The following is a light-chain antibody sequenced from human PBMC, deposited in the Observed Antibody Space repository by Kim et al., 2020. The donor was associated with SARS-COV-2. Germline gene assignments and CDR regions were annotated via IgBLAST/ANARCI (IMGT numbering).Light chain of an antibody. CDR1: SSDVGGYNY. Sequence: GQSLAISCTGTSSDVGGYNYVSWYQQCPGKPPKLIIYDVTKRPSGVSSRFSGSKSANTASLTISGLQADDEADYYCSSYTSSDIWVFGGGTQLTVL. J-gene: IGLJ3*02. CDR3: SSYTSSDIWV. V-gene: IGLV2-14*04. CDR2: DVT.